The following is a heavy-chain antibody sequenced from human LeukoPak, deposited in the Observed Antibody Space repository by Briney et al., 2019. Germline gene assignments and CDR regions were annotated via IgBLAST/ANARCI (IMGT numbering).Heavy chain of an antibody. V-gene: IGHV3-21*01. D-gene: IGHD1-7*01. CDR1: GFTFSSYR. CDR2: ISSSSSYI. CDR3: ARADWNYEGGDY. Sequence: KPGGSLRLSCAASGFTFSSYRMNWVRQAPGKGLEWVSSISSSSSYIYYADSVKGRFTISRDNAKNSLYLQMNSLRAEDTAVYYCARADWNYEGGDYWGQGTLVTVSS. J-gene: IGHJ4*02.